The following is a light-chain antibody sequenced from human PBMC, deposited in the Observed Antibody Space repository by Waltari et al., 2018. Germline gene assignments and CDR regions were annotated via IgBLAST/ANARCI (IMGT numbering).Light chain of an antibody. Sequence: QSALTHPASVSGSPGQSITISCPGTSSDVGGYNYVSWYQQHPGKAPKLMIYDVTKRPSGVSTRFSGSKSGNTASLTISGLQAEDEADYYCSSFTSSSTLRVFGGGTKLTVL. CDR3: SSFTSSSTLRV. CDR1: SSDVGGYNY. J-gene: IGLJ3*02. CDR2: DVT. V-gene: IGLV2-14*01.